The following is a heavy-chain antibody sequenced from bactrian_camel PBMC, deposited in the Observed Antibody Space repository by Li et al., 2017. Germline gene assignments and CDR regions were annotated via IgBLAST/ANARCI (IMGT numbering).Heavy chain of an antibody. Sequence: VQLVESGGGLVQPGGSLRLSCAASGLTFSRYDMSWVRQPPGKGLEWVSRISSEGGTDYTDSVKGRFTISRDNAKNTLYLQMNSLKPEDTAMYYCAVNEWYALGLEKAKYDYWGQGTQVTVS. CDR1: GLTFSRYD. CDR3: AVNEWYALGLEKAKYDY. D-gene: IGHD2*01. V-gene: IGHV3S10*01. J-gene: IGHJ4*01. CDR2: ISSEGGT.